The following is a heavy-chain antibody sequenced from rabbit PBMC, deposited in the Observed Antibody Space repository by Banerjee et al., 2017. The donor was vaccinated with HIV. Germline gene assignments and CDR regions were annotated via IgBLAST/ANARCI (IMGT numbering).Heavy chain of an antibody. CDR2: ILTGSSGRT. Sequence: QELVVESGGGLVQPAGSLTLTCEASGFDLSTYYYMSWVRQAPGKGLQWIACILTGSSGRTYYASWAKGRSTISKASSTTVTLQMTSLTAADTATYFCAREAAYGTWIYYFNLWGQGTLVTVS. J-gene: IGHJ4*01. CDR3: AREAAYGTWIYYFNL. CDR1: GFDLSTYYY. V-gene: IGHV1S45*01. D-gene: IGHD6-1*01.